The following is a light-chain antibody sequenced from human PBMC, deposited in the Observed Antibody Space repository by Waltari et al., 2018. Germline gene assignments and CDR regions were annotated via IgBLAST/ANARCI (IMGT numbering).Light chain of an antibody. V-gene: IGKV1-5*03. CDR1: QTISSW. J-gene: IGKJ1*01. CDR3: QQYNGYSWT. CDR2: KAS. Sequence: DIQMTQSPSTLSASVGDRVTITCRASQTISSWLDWYQQKPGKAPKLLIYKASSLESGVPSRFSGSGSGTEFTLTISSLQPDDFATYYCQQYNGYSWTFGQGTKVEIK.